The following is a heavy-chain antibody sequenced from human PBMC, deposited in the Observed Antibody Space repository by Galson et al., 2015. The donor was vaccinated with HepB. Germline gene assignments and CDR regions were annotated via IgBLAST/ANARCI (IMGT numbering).Heavy chain of an antibody. CDR3: AKEMWNYGDPPLVFDY. CDR2: ISGSGGST. CDR1: GFTFSSYA. D-gene: IGHD4-17*01. Sequence: SLRLSCAASGFTFSSYAMSWVRQAPGKGLEWVSAISGSGGSTYYADSVKGRFTISRDNSKNTLYLQMNSLRAEDTAVYYCAKEMWNYGDPPLVFDYWGQGTLVTVSS. V-gene: IGHV3-23*01. J-gene: IGHJ4*02.